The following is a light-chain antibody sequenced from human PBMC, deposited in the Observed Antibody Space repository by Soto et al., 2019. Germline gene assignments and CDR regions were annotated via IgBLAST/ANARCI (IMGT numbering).Light chain of an antibody. CDR2: EVN. V-gene: IGLV2-8*01. Sequence: QSVLTQPPSASGSPGQSVTISCTGTSSDVGGYDYVSWYQHHPGKAPKLIISEVNKRPSGVPDRFSGSKSGNTASLTVSGLQAEDEADYYCSSYAGRNNYVFGSGTKVTV. J-gene: IGLJ1*01. CDR1: SSDVGGYDY. CDR3: SSYAGRNNYV.